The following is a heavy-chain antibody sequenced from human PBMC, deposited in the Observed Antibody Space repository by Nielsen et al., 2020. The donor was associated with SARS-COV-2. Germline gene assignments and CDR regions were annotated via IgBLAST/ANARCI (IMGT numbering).Heavy chain of an antibody. D-gene: IGHD3-22*01. J-gene: IGHJ4*02. CDR2: IYSGGST. CDR3: AKDPYYDSSGPDY. V-gene: IGHV3-53*05. CDR1: GFTVSSNY. Sequence: GGSLRLSCAASGFTVSSNYMSWVRQAPGKGLEWVSVIYSGGSTYYADSVKGRFTISRDNSKNTLYLQMNSLRAEDTAVYYCAKDPYYDSSGPDYWGQGTLVTVSS.